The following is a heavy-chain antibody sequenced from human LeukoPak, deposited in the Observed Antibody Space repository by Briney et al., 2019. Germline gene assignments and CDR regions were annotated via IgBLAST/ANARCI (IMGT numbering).Heavy chain of an antibody. CDR2: INQGGSVK. J-gene: IGHJ4*02. Sequence: PGGSLRLSCAASGFSFRDFWMTWVRKPPGKGLEWVANINQGGSVKYYVDSVKGRFTISRDDAESSLYVQMNSLRDEDTAVYYCARFGYSGWNLEYWGQGTLVTVSS. CDR3: ARFGYSGWNLEY. D-gene: IGHD1-26*01. V-gene: IGHV3-7*01. CDR1: GFSFRDFW.